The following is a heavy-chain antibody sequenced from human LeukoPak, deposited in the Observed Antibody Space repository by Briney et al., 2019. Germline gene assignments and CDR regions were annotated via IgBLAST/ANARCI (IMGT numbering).Heavy chain of an antibody. D-gene: IGHD3-22*01. Sequence: GGSLRLSCAASGFTFSTYSMNWVRQAPGKGLEWVSFISSRSSYTYYADSVKGRFTISRDNSRTTLYLQMNSLRAEDTAIYYCAKHYYGSGTFLDYWGQGTLVTVSS. V-gene: IGHV3-21*04. J-gene: IGHJ4*02. CDR1: GFTFSTYS. CDR3: AKHYYGSGTFLDY. CDR2: ISSRSSYT.